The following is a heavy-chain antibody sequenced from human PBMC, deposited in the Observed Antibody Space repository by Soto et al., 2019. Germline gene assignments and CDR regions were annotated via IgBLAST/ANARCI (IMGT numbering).Heavy chain of an antibody. J-gene: IGHJ6*02. D-gene: IGHD6-19*01. CDR1: GFTFTSSA. CDR3: AREVAVAGYYYGMDV. V-gene: IGHV1-58*02. CDR2: IVVGSGNT. Sequence: SVKVSCKASGFTFTSSAMQWVRQARGQRLEWIGWIVVGSGNTNYAQKFQERVTITRDMSTSTAYMELSSLRSEDTAVYYCAREVAVAGYYYGMDVWGQGTTVTVSS.